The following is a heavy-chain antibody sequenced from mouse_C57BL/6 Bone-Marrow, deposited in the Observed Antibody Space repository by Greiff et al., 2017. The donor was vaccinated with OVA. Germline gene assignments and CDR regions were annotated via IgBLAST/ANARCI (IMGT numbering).Heavy chain of an antibody. V-gene: IGHV1-81*01. J-gene: IGHJ3*01. CDR1: GYTFTSYG. CDR3: ARYDYDYDWFAY. Sequence: VKLMESGAELARPGASVKLSCKASGYTFTSYGISWVKQRTGQGLEWIGEIYPRSGNTYYNEKFKGKATLTADKSSSTAYMELRSLTSEDSAVYFCARYDYDYDWFAYWGQGTLVTVSA. CDR2: IYPRSGNT. D-gene: IGHD2-4*01.